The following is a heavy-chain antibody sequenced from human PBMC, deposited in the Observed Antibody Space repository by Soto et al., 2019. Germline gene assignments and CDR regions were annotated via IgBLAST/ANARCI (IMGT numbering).Heavy chain of an antibody. D-gene: IGHD3-22*01. J-gene: IGHJ3*02. Sequence: GGSLRLSCAASGFTFSSYWMHWIRQAPGKGLVWVSRINSDGTDTNYADSVKGRFTISRDNAKNTLYLEMISLRVEETALYYCAREGLDSSGHFDIWGQGTMVTVSS. CDR1: GFTFSSYW. CDR3: AREGLDSSGHFDI. CDR2: INSDGTDT. V-gene: IGHV3-74*01.